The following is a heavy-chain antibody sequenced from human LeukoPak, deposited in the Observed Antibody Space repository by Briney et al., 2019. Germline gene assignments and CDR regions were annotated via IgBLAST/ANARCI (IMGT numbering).Heavy chain of an antibody. CDR2: ISWNSGSI. Sequence: GGSLRLSCAASGFTFDDYAMHWVRQAPGKGLEWVSGISWNSGSIGYADSVKGRFTISRDYSKNTLYLQMNTLRAEDTAVYYCAKDHGWELDGSGEYYFYYCMDVWGKGTTVTIPS. CDR3: AKDHGWELDGSGEYYFYYCMDV. J-gene: IGHJ6*03. D-gene: IGHD1-26*01. CDR1: GFTFDDYA. V-gene: IGHV3-9*01.